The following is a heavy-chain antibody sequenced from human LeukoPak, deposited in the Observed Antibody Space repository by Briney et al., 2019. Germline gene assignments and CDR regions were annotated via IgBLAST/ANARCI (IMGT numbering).Heavy chain of an antibody. CDR3: ARGSRGGSYYSSTGRAFDY. CDR1: GGSISSSLDY. CDR2: INHSGST. Sequence: SETLSLTCTVSGGSISSSLDYWSWIRQPPGKGLEWIGEINHSGSTNYNPSLKSRVTISVDTSKNQFSLKLSSVTAADTAVYYCARGSRGGSYYSSTGRAFDYWGQGTLVTVSS. D-gene: IGHD1-26*01. V-gene: IGHV4-39*07. J-gene: IGHJ4*02.